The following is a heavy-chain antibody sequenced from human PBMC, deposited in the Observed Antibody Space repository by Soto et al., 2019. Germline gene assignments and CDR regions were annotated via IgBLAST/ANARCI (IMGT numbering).Heavy chain of an antibody. Sequence: PGGSLRLSCAASGFTFSSYAISWVRQAPGKGLEWVSAISGSGGSTYYADSVKGRFTISRDNSKNTLYLQMNSLRAEDTAVYYCAKGPYPGGSSSWYLDYWGQGTLVTVSS. CDR3: AKGPYPGGSSSWYLDY. J-gene: IGHJ4*02. D-gene: IGHD6-13*01. CDR1: GFTFSSYA. CDR2: ISGSGGST. V-gene: IGHV3-23*01.